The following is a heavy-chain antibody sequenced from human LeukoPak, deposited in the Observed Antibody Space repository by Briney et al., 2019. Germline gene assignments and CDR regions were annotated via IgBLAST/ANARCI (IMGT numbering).Heavy chain of an antibody. CDR2: IYYSGST. CDR3: ARREGASDAFDI. Sequence: SETLSLTCTVSGGSISSYYWSWIRQPPGKGLEWIGSIYYSGSTYYNPSLKSRVTISVDTSKNQFSLKLSSVTAADTAVYYCARREGASDAFDIWGQGTMVTVSS. V-gene: IGHV4-59*12. CDR1: GGSISSYY. J-gene: IGHJ3*02.